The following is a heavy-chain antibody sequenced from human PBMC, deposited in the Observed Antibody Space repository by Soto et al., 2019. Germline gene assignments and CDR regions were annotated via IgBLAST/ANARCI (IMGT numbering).Heavy chain of an antibody. V-gene: IGHV5-51*01. CDR3: ARLYTGIGTTPDNYGMDV. Sequence: ESLTISFTGSGYSFTSYWIGWVRQMPGKGLEWMGIIYPGDSDTRYSPSFQGQVTISADKSISTAYLQWSSLKASDTAMYYCARLYTGIGTTPDNYGMDVWGQGTKVTVYS. CDR2: IYPGDSDT. D-gene: IGHD1-1*01. J-gene: IGHJ6*02. CDR1: GYSFTSYW.